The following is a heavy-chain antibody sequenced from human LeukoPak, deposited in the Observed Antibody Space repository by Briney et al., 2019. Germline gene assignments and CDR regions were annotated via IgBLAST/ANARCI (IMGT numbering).Heavy chain of an antibody. D-gene: IGHD3-10*01. CDR3: ARMGRSLGGVIITDFDY. CDR2: ISSSSSYI. CDR1: GFTFSSYS. V-gene: IGHV3-21*01. Sequence: GGSLRLSCAASGFTFSSYSMNWVRQAPGKGLEWVSSISSSSSYIYYADSVKGRFTISRDNAKNSLYLQMNSLRAEDTAVYYCARMGRSLGGVIITDFDYWGQGTLVTVSS. J-gene: IGHJ4*02.